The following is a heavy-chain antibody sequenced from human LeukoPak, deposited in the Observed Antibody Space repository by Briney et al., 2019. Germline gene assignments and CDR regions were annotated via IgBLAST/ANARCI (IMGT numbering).Heavy chain of an antibody. V-gene: IGHV3-30*03. Sequence: GGSLRLSCAASGFTFSSYGMHWVRQAPGKGLEWVAVISYDGSNKYHADSVKGRFTISRDNSKNTLYLQMNSLRAEDTAVYYCVGSWAFVYWGQGTLVTVSS. D-gene: IGHD6-13*01. CDR1: GFTFSSYG. CDR3: VGSWAFVY. J-gene: IGHJ4*02. CDR2: ISYDGSNK.